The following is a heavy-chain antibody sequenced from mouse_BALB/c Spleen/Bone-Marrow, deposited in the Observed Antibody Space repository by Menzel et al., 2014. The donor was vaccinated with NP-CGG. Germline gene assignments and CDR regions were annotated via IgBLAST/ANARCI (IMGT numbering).Heavy chain of an antibody. CDR1: GFTFSSYA. Sequence: EVQGVESGGGLVKPGGSLKLSCAASGFTFSSYAMSWVRQSPEKRLEWVAETSSGGNYTYYPDTVTGRFTISRDNAKNILYLEMSSLRSDDTAMYYCVRAYGSSYAMDNWGQGTSVTVSS. D-gene: IGHD1-1*01. V-gene: IGHV5-9-4*01. CDR3: VRAYGSSYAMDN. CDR2: TSSGGNYT. J-gene: IGHJ4*01.